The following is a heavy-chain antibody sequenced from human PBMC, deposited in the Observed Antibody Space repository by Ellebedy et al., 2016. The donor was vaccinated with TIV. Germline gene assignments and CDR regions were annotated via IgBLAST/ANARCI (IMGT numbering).Heavy chain of an antibody. V-gene: IGHV3-64D*06. D-gene: IGHD3-16*01. J-gene: IGHJ4*02. CDR1: GFTFSSYA. Sequence: GESLKISCSASGFTFSSYAMLWVRQAPGKGLEYISAIVSNGDSTYYANSVKGRFIISRDTSKNTLYLQMSSLRLEDTAVYYCVKAWGDWGQGTLVTVSS. CDR2: IVSNGDST. CDR3: VKAWGD.